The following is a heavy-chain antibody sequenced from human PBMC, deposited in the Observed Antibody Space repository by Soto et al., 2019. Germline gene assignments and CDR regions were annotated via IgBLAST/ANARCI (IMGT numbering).Heavy chain of an antibody. CDR3: ARDVSRNYYYYYGMDV. CDR1: GGTFSSYA. J-gene: IGHJ6*02. D-gene: IGHD2-8*01. Sequence: ASVKVSCKASGGTFSSYAISWVRQAPGQGLEWMGGIIPIFGTANYAQKVQGRVTITADKSTSTAYMELSSLRSEDTAVYYCARDVSRNYYYYYGMDVWGQGTTVTVSS. CDR2: IIPIFGTA. V-gene: IGHV1-69*06.